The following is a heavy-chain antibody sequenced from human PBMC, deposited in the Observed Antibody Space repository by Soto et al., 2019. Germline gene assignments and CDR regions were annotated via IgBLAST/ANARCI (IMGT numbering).Heavy chain of an antibody. Sequence: HPGGSLRLSCAASGSTFSSYGMHWVRQAPGKGLEWVAVISYDGSNKYYADSVKGRFTISRDNSKNTLYLQMNSLRAEDTAVYYCAKIGRSGWLRSYYGMDVWGQGTTVTVSS. D-gene: IGHD5-12*01. CDR2: ISYDGSNK. CDR1: GSTFSSYG. J-gene: IGHJ6*02. V-gene: IGHV3-30*18. CDR3: AKIGRSGWLRSYYGMDV.